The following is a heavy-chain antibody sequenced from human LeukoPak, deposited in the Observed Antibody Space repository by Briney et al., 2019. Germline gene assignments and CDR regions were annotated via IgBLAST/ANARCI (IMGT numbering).Heavy chain of an antibody. CDR3: VRQPPGVYDTTQNWFDP. CDR1: GYSFPSHW. Sequence: GESLQISCQVSGYSFPSHWITWVRQVPGKGLAWMGRIAPSDSYTNYNPSFEGHVTMSVEKSITTVYLQWSSLKASDTAMYYCVRQPPGVYDTTQNWFDPWGQGTLVTVSS. V-gene: IGHV5-10-1*01. CDR2: IAPSDSYT. D-gene: IGHD3-22*01. J-gene: IGHJ5*02.